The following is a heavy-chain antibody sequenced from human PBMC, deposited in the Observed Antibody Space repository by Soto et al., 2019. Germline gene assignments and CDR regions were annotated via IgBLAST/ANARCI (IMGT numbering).Heavy chain of an antibody. V-gene: IGHV3-23*01. D-gene: IGHD3-22*01. Sequence: GGSLRLSCAASGFTFSSYAMTWVRQAPGKGLEWVSAISGSGGSTYYADSVKGRFTISRDNSKNTLYLQMNSLRAEDTAVYYCAKELYYYDSSGYYYGRDAFDIWGQGTMVTVSS. J-gene: IGHJ3*02. CDR2: ISGSGGST. CDR1: GFTFSSYA. CDR3: AKELYYYDSSGYYYGRDAFDI.